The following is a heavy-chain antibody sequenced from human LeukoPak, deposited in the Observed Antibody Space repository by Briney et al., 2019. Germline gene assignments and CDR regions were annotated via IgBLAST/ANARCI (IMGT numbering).Heavy chain of an antibody. J-gene: IGHJ3*02. V-gene: IGHV1-18*01. CDR2: ISAYNGNT. Sequence: ASVKVSCKASGYTSTSYGISWVRQAPGQGLEWMGWISAYNGNTNYAQKLQGRVTMTTDTSTSTAYMELRSLRSDDTAVYYCARRGSGSYYDAFDIWGQGTMVTVSS. CDR3: ARRGSGSYYDAFDI. D-gene: IGHD3-10*01. CDR1: GYTSTSYG.